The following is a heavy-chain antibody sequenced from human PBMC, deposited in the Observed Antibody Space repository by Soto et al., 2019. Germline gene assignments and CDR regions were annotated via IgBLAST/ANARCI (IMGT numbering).Heavy chain of an antibody. V-gene: IGHV3-7*03. CDR1: GFRFRDYW. J-gene: IGHJ5*02. D-gene: IGHD3-16*02. Sequence: GGSLRLSCAVSGFRFRDYWMSWVRQAPGRGLEWVANIKQDESDKYYVDSVKGRFTISRDNAKNALYLQMNSLRVEDTAVYYCAAYCYTMTCTHFHGYSWGQGTQVTVSS. CDR2: IKQDESDK. CDR3: AAYCYTMTCTHFHGYS.